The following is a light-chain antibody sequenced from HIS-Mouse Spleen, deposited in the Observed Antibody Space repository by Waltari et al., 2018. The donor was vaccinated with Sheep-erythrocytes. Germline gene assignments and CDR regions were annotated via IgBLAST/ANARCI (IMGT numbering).Light chain of an antibody. J-gene: IGLJ3*02. Sequence: QPASVSGSPGQSITIPCTGTSSDVGGYNYVSWYQQHPGKAPKLMIYEVSNRPSGVSNRFSGSKSGNTASLTISGLQAEDEADYYCSSYTSSSTWVFGGGTKLTVL. CDR3: SSYTSSSTWV. V-gene: IGLV2-14*01. CDR1: SSDVGGYNY. CDR2: EVS.